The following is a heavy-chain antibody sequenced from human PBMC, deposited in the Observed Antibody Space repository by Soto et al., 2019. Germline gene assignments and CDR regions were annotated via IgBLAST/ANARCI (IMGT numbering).Heavy chain of an antibody. J-gene: IGHJ4*02. Sequence: QVQLQESGPGLVKPSQTLSLTCTVSGGSISDGAYYWSWIRQPPGKGLEWIGHIYDSGNTYNNPSRKSRLTISVDTSKNHFSLNLNSVTAADTAVYYCASGLSGDKVDQWGQGTLVTVSS. CDR1: GGSISDGAYY. V-gene: IGHV4-30-4*01. D-gene: IGHD2-21*01. CDR3: ASGLSGDKVDQ. CDR2: IYDSGNT.